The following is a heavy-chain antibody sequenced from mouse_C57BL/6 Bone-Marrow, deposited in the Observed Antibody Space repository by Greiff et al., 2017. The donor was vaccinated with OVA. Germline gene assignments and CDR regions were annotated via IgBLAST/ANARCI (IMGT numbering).Heavy chain of an antibody. CDR1: GYTFTDYY. CDR2: INPYNGGT. Sequence: VQLQQSGPVLVKPGASVKMSCKASGYTFTDYYMNWVKQSHGKSLEWIGVINPYNGGTSYNQKSKGKATLTVDKSSSTAYMELNSLTSEDSAVYYCARNGYYGGRFAYWGQGTLVTVSA. V-gene: IGHV1-19*01. J-gene: IGHJ3*01. CDR3: ARNGYYGGRFAY. D-gene: IGHD2-3*01.